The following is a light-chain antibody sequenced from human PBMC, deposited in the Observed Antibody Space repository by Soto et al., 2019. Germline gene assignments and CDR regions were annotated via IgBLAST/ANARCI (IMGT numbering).Light chain of an antibody. Sequence: QSVLTQPASVSGSPGQTITISCTGTSSDVGGYDYVSWHQQHPGKAPKLMIYDVSKRPSGFSNRFSGSKSGNTASLTISGLQAEDEADYYCSSKRGSTGVFGTGTKVTVL. CDR2: DVS. J-gene: IGLJ1*01. CDR1: SSDVGGYDY. V-gene: IGLV2-14*01. CDR3: SSKRGSTGV.